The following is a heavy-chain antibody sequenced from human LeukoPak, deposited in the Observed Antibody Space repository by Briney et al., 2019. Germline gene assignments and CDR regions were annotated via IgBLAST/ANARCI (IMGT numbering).Heavy chain of an antibody. CDR2: SRNKANSYTT. J-gene: IGHJ4*02. CDR1: GFPFRDHY. CDR3: ARVRSGYYYFDY. Sequence: GGPLTPPGQPSGFPFRDHYWDGVRRPPGKGLDWVGRSRNKANSYTTEYAASVKGRFTISRDGSKNSLYLQMNTLKTEDTAVYYCARVRSGYYYFDYWGQGTLVTVSS. V-gene: IGHV3-72*01. D-gene: IGHD3-22*01.